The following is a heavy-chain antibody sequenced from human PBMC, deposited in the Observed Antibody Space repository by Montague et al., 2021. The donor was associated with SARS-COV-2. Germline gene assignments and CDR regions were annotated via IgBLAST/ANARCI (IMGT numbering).Heavy chain of an antibody. V-gene: IGHV4-4*07. J-gene: IGHJ2*01. CDR1: GGSISSYC. CDR3: ARSTFYSSGWWDNWYFDL. CDR2: FYTTGST. Sequence: SETLSLTCTVSGGSISSYCWGWIWQPAGQGLEWMGRFYTTGSTNYNPSLKSRVTMSVDTSKNQFSLKLSSVTAADTAVYYYARSTFYSSGWWDNWYFDLWGRGTMVTVSS. D-gene: IGHD6-19*01.